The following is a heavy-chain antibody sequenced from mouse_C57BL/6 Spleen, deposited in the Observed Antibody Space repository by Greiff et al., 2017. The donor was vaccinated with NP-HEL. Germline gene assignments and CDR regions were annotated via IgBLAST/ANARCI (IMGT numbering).Heavy chain of an antibody. Sequence: EVQVVASGGGLVKPGGSLKLSCAASGFTFSDYGMHWVRQAPEKGLAWVAYISSGSSTIYYADTVKGRFTISRDNAKNTLFLQMTSLRSEDTAMYYCARVMVTTGYYYAMDYWGQGTSVTVSS. V-gene: IGHV5-17*01. CDR2: ISSGSSTI. D-gene: IGHD2-3*01. J-gene: IGHJ4*01. CDR3: ARVMVTTGYYYAMDY. CDR1: GFTFSDYG.